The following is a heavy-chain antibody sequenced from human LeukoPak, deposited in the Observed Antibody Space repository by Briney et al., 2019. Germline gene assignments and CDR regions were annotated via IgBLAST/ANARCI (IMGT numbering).Heavy chain of an antibody. CDR3: ARAYKDRSLAGKKEFFQH. CDR2: MSSDGSTQ. Sequence: GRSPRVSCAASGFPFSTYSMHWVRQAPGKGLEWVAVMSSDGSTQYYAESVKGRFTISRDNANNFLYLQMNSLRAEDTALYYCARAYKDRSLAGKKEFFQHWGQGTLVTVSS. CDR1: GFPFSTYS. J-gene: IGHJ1*01. V-gene: IGHV3-30*04. D-gene: IGHD6-19*01.